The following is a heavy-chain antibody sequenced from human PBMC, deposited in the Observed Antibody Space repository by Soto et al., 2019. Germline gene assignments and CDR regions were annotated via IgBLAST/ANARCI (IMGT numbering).Heavy chain of an antibody. CDR2: INGGTGQT. Sequence: EASGKVSCEATGYTFTTHAIHWVRQAPGQSLEWMGWINGGTGQTKHSQRFQGRVNITRDTSASTAYMELSSLRSEDTAVYYCARGKGMEENYYYYGLDIWGQGTTVPVS. J-gene: IGHJ6*02. V-gene: IGHV1-3*01. CDR1: GYTFTTHA. D-gene: IGHD1-1*01. CDR3: ARGKGMEENYYYYGLDI.